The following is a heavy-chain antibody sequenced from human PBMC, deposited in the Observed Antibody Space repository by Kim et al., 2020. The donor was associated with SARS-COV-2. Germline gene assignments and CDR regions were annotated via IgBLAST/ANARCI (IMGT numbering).Heavy chain of an antibody. CDR2: ISSSSSYT. CDR3: ARKEDYYGMDV. CDR1: GFTFSDYY. Sequence: GGSLRLSCAASGFTFSDYYMSWIRQAPGKGLEWVSYISSSSSYTNYADSVKGRFTISRDNAKNSLYLQMNSLRAEDTAVYYCARKEDYYGMDVWGQGTTVTVSS. J-gene: IGHJ6*02. V-gene: IGHV3-11*03.